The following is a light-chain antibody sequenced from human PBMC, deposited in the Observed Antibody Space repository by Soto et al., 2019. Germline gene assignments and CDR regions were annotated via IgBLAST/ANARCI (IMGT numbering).Light chain of an antibody. CDR1: SSDVGGYNY. V-gene: IGLV2-14*01. J-gene: IGLJ3*02. CDR3: SSYAGNNNVM. CDR2: EVT. Sequence: QSALTQPASVSGSPGQSITISCTGTSSDVGGYNYVSWYQQHPGKAPKLVIYEVTKRPSGVSNRFSGSKSGNTASLTISGLQAEDETDYYCSSYAGNNNVMFGGGTKLTVL.